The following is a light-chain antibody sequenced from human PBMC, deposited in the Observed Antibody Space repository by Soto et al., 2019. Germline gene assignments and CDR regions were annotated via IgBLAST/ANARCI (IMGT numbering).Light chain of an antibody. CDR1: QSVSSSS. CDR3: QQYGSSPYT. Sequence: EIVLTQSPGTLSLSPGEIATLSCRASQSVSSSSLAWYQQKPGQAPRLLIYGASSRATGIPDRFSGSGSGTDFTLNISRLEPEDFAVFYCQQYGSSPYTFGQGTKLEIK. J-gene: IGKJ2*01. CDR2: GAS. V-gene: IGKV3-20*01.